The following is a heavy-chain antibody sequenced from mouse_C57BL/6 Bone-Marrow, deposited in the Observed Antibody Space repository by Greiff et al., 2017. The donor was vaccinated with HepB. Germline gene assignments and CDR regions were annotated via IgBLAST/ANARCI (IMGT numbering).Heavy chain of an antibody. CDR3: AREKGWDYFDY. CDR1: GFTFSSYA. CDR2: ISDGGSYT. Sequence: EVKLVESGGGLVKPGGSLKLSCAASGFTFSSYAMSWVRQTPEKRLEWVATISDGGSYTYYPDNVKGRFTISRDNAKNNLYLQMSHLKSEDTAMYYCAREKGWDYFDYWGQGTTLTVSS. D-gene: IGHD3-3*01. V-gene: IGHV5-4*01. J-gene: IGHJ2*01.